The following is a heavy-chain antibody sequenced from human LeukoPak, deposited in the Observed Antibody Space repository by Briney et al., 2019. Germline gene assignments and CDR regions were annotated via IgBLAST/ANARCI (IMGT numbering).Heavy chain of an antibody. CDR2: IKGDGNQK. D-gene: IGHD6-6*01. CDR1: GFTFSNSW. Sequence: GGSLRLSCAASGFTFSNSWMNWVRQAPGKGLEWLANIKGDGNQKNYMDSVKGRFVISRDNAKNLLYLQMNSLKAEDTAVYYCASAGGDSRSPLPFYYWGQGTLVTVSS. CDR3: ASAGGDSRSPLPFYY. V-gene: IGHV3-7*01. J-gene: IGHJ4*02.